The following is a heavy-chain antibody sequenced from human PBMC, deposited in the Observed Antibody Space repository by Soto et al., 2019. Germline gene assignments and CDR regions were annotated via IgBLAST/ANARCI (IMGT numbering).Heavy chain of an antibody. V-gene: IGHV3-23*01. D-gene: IGHD6-6*01. CDR3: AKDHAREQFVRGENWFDS. CDR1: GFTFTNYA. J-gene: IGHJ5*01. Sequence: GGSLRLSCTASGFTFTNYAMTWARQAPGKGLEWVSTISGSGVRTYYADSVKGRFTISRDNSKNTLDLQMNSLRAEDTAIYYCAKDHAREQFVRGENWFDSWGQGTLVTVSS. CDR2: ISGSGVRT.